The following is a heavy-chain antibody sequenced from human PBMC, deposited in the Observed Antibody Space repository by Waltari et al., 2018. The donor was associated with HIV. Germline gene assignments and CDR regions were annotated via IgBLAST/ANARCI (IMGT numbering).Heavy chain of an antibody. Sequence: EVQLVESGGGLVQPGGSLSFSWAASGFTFSSYEMIWVRQAPGKGLELVSYISSSGSTIYYADSVKGRFTISRDNAKNSLYLQMNSLRAEDTAVYYCASWWDAFDIWGQGTMVTVSS. D-gene: IGHD2-8*02. V-gene: IGHV3-48*03. CDR3: ASWWDAFDI. CDR1: GFTFSSYE. J-gene: IGHJ3*02. CDR2: ISSSGSTI.